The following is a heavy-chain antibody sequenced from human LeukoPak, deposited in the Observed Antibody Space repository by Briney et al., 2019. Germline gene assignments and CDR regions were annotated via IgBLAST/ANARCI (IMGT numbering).Heavy chain of an antibody. V-gene: IGHV3-48*01. Sequence: PGGSLRLSCAASGFTFSSYWMSWVRQAPGKGLEWVSYISSSSSTIYYADSVKGRFTISRDNAKNSLYLQMNSLRAEDTAVYYCVLWALEIVANIGEFAFDIWGQGTMVTVSS. J-gene: IGHJ3*02. CDR2: ISSSSSTI. CDR3: VLWALEIVANIGEFAFDI. D-gene: IGHD3-10*01. CDR1: GFTFSSYW.